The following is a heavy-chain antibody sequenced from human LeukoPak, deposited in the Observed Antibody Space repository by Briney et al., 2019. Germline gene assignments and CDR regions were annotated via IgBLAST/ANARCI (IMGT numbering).Heavy chain of an antibody. CDR3: ARDLITGPSGYDTLANYYGMDV. V-gene: IGHV3-66*01. D-gene: IGHD5-12*01. J-gene: IGHJ6*02. CDR1: GFTVSSNY. Sequence: GRSLRLSCAASGFTVSSNYMSWVRQAPGKGLEWVTVIYSGGSTYYADSVKGRFTISRDNSKNTLYLQMNSLRAEDTAVYYCARDLITGPSGYDTLANYYGMDVWGQGTAVTVSS. CDR2: IYSGGST.